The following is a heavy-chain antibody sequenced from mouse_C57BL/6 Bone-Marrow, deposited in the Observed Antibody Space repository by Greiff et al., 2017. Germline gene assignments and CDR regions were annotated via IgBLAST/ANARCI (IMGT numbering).Heavy chain of an antibody. J-gene: IGHJ1*03. Sequence: VQLQQPGAELVMPGASVKLSCKASGYTFTSYWMHWVKQRPGQGLEWIGEIDPSDSYTNYNQKFKGKSTLTVDKSSSTAYMQLSSLTSEDSAVYYCARGIGGYYKYFDVWGTGTTVTVSS. V-gene: IGHV1-69*01. CDR1: GYTFTSYW. CDR3: ARGIGGYYKYFDV. D-gene: IGHD2-3*01. CDR2: IDPSDSYT.